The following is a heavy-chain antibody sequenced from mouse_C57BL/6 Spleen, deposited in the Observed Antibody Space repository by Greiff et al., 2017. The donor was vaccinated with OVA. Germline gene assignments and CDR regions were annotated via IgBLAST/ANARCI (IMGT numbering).Heavy chain of an antibody. CDR2: IYPGDGDT. CDR3: ARVGYGNPDY. D-gene: IGHD2-1*01. CDR1: GYAFSSYW. J-gene: IGHJ2*01. V-gene: IGHV1-80*01. Sequence: VQVVESGAELVKPGASVKISCKASGYAFSSYWMNWVKQRPGKGLEWIGQIYPGDGDTNYNGKFKGKATLTADKSSSTAYMQLSSLTSEDSAVYFCARVGYGNPDYWGQGTTLTVSS.